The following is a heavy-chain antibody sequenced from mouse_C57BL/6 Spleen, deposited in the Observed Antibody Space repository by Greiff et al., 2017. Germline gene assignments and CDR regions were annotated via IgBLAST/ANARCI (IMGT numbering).Heavy chain of an antibody. CDR3: ARRGAITTVVATPFAY. Sequence: EVQLQQSGPELVKPGASVKISCKASGYSFTGYYMNWVKQSPEKSLEWIGEINPSTGGTTYNQKFKAKATLTVDKSSSTAYMQLKSLTSEDSAVYYYARRGAITTVVATPFAYWGQGTLVTVSA. CDR1: GYSFTGYY. D-gene: IGHD1-1*01. CDR2: INPSTGGT. J-gene: IGHJ3*01. V-gene: IGHV1-42*01.